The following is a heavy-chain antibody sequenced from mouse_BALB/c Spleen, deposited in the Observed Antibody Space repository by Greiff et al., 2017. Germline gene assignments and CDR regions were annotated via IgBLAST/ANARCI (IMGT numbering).Heavy chain of an antibody. J-gene: IGHJ4*01. V-gene: IGHV5-6-5*01. CDR1: GFTFSSYA. D-gene: IGHD2-4*01. CDR3: ARGPEDYHYYAMDY. CDR2: ISSGGST. Sequence: EVKLVESGGGLVKPGGSLKLSCAASGFTFSSYAMSWVRQTPEKRLEWVASISSGGSTDYPDSVKGRFTISRDNARNILYLQMSSLRSEDTAMYYGARGPEDYHYYAMDYWGQGTSVTVSS.